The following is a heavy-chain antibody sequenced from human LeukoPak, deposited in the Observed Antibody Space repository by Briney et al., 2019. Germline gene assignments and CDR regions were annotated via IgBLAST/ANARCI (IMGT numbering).Heavy chain of an antibody. CDR2: IYYSGST. Sequence: SETLSLTSTVSGGSISSYYWSWIRQPPGKGLEWIGYIYYSGSTNYNPSLKSRVTISVDTSKNQFSLKLSSVTAADTAVYYCARAPGYYDFWSGYPGGFDPWGQGTLVTVSS. V-gene: IGHV4-59*01. D-gene: IGHD3-3*01. CDR3: ARAPGYYDFWSGYPGGFDP. CDR1: GGSISSYY. J-gene: IGHJ5*02.